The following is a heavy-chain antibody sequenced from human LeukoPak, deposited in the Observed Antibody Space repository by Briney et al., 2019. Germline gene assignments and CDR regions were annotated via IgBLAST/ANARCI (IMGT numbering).Heavy chain of an antibody. V-gene: IGHV3-53*01. CDR1: GFTVSSNY. CDR2: IYRDGST. J-gene: IGHJ4*02. CDR3: ARAGGYSYGYD. Sequence: GGSLRLSCAASGFTVSSNYMTWIRQAPGKGLEWVSIIYRDGSTYYADSVKGRFTISRDNSENTLYLQTNSLRTEDTAFYYCARAGGYSYGYDWGQGTLVTVSS. D-gene: IGHD5-18*01.